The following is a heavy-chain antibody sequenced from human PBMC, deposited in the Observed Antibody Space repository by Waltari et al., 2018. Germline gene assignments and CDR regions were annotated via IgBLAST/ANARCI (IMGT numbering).Heavy chain of an antibody. J-gene: IGHJ4*02. CDR3: ASSPEAGRITMARGYFDY. V-gene: IGHV4-31*03. CDR2: IYYSGST. CDR1: GGPISSGGYY. D-gene: IGHD3-10*01. Sequence: QVQLQESGPGLVKPSQTLSLTCTVSGGPISSGGYYWSWLRPHPGKGLEWIGYIYYSGSTYYNPSLKSRVTISVDTSKNQFSLKLSSVTAADTAVYYCASSPEAGRITMARGYFDYWGQGTLVTVSS.